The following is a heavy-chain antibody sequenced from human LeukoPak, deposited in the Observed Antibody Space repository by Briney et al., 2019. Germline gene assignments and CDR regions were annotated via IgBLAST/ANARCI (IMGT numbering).Heavy chain of an antibody. CDR2: ISAYNGNT. Sequence: GASVKVSCKASGYTFSSYGISWVRQAPGQGLEWMGWISAYNGNTNYAQNLQGRVTMTTDTSTSTAYMELRSLRSDDTAVYYCARDRRAAGYENAFDIWGQGTMVTVSS. CDR3: ARDRRAAGYENAFDI. CDR1: GYTFSSYG. V-gene: IGHV1-18*01. D-gene: IGHD6-13*01. J-gene: IGHJ3*02.